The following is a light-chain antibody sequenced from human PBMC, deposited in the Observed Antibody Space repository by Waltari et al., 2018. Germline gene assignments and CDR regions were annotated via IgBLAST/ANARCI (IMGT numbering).Light chain of an antibody. CDR3: QKYNSVPVT. J-gene: IGKJ4*01. CDR2: AAS. Sequence: IHMTQSPSSLSASVSDGVTITCRASQGIANHLAWFQQKPGKVPKSLIYAASSVQSGVPSKFSGSGSVTDFTLTITNLQPEDFATYYCQKYNSVPVTFGGGTKVEIK. V-gene: IGKV1-16*02. CDR1: QGIANH.